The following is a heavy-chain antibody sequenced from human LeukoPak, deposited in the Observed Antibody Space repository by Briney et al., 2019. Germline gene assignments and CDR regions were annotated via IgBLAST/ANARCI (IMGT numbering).Heavy chain of an antibody. V-gene: IGHV3-11*06. D-gene: IGHD2-8*01. CDR2: ISRASSYT. Sequence: GGSLRLSCAASGFTFSDYYMSWIRQAPGKGLEWVSYISRASSYTSYADSVKGRFTISRDNAKNSLYLQMNSLRAEDTAVYYCARGQYCTNGVCYDAFDIWGQGTTVTVSS. CDR1: GFTFSDYY. CDR3: ARGQYCTNGVCYDAFDI. J-gene: IGHJ3*02.